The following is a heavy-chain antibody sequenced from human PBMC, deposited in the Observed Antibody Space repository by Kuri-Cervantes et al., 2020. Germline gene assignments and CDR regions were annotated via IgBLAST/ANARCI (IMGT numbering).Heavy chain of an antibody. CDR1: GYAFSSYG. V-gene: IGHV1-69*06. D-gene: IGHD3-22*01. CDR2: IIPIFGTA. CDR3: AIQGRKVVISYY. J-gene: IGHJ4*02. Sequence: SVKVSCKASGYAFSSYGISWVRQAPGQGLEWMGGIIPIFGTANYAQKFQGRVTITADKSTSTAYMELSSLRSGDTAVYYCAIQGRKVVISYYWGQGTLVTVSS.